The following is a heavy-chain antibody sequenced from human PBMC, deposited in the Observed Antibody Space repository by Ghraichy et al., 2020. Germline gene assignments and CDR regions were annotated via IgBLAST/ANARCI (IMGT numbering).Heavy chain of an antibody. CDR3: ARWVSGRYYGMDV. J-gene: IGHJ6*02. CDR2: IYYSGST. D-gene: IGHD3-10*01. Sequence: SQTLSLTCTVSGGSISSYYWNWIRQPPGKGLEWIGYIYYSGSTNYNPSLKSRVTISVDTSKNQFSLKLTSVTAADTAVYYCARWVSGRYYGMDVWGQGTTVTVSS. V-gene: IGHV4-59*01. CDR1: GGSISSYY.